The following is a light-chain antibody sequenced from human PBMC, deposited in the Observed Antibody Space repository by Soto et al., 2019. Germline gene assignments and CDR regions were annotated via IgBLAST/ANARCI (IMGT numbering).Light chain of an antibody. V-gene: IGLV2-8*01. CDR1: SSDVGGYNY. CDR3: SSYGGSNTVV. CDR2: EVS. J-gene: IGLJ2*01. Sequence: QSALTQPPSASGSPGQSVTISCTGSSSDVGGYNYVSWYQQHPGKATKLMIYEVSKRPSGVPDRLSGSKSGNTASLTVSGLQAEDEADYCCSSYGGSNTVVFGGGTKLTVL.